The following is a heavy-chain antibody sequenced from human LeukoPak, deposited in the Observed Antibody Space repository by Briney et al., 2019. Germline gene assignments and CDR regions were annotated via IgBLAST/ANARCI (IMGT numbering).Heavy chain of an antibody. V-gene: IGHV4-59*01. CDR3: ARETCSGGSCFQFDF. Sequence: KSSETLSLTCAVYGGSFSGYYWSWIRQSPGKGLEWIGYIYYSGSTNYNPSLKSRVTISVDTSKNQFSLKLSSVTAADTAVYYCARETCSGGSCFQFDFWGQGTLVTVSS. D-gene: IGHD2-15*01. J-gene: IGHJ4*02. CDR2: IYYSGST. CDR1: GGSFSGYY.